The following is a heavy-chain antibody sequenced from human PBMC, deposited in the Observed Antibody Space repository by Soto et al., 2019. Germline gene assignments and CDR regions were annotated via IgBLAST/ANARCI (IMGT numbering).Heavy chain of an antibody. CDR3: ARDAARLGDWFDP. CDR1: GGSISSGGYY. CDR2: IYYSGST. D-gene: IGHD6-6*01. Sequence: PSETLSLTCTVSGGSISSGGYYWSWIRQHPGKGLEWIGYIYYSGSTYYNPSLKSRVTISVDTSKNQFSLKPSSVTAADTAVYYCARDAARLGDWFDPWGQGTLVTVSS. V-gene: IGHV4-31*03. J-gene: IGHJ5*02.